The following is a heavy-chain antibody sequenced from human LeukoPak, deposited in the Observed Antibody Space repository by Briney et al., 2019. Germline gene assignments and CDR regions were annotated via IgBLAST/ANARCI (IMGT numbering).Heavy chain of an antibody. V-gene: IGHV1-2*02. CDR3: ARDGLEATGMDV. CDR1: GYTFTGYY. CDR2: INPNSGGT. D-gene: IGHD1-1*01. Sequence: GASVNVSCKASGYTFTGYYMHWVRQAPGRGREWMGWINPNSGGTNYAQKFQGRVTMTRDTSISTAYMELSRLRSDDTAVYYCARDGLEATGMDVWGQGTTVTVSS. J-gene: IGHJ6*02.